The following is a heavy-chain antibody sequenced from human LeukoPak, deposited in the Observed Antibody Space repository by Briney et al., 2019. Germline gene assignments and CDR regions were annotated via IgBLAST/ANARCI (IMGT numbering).Heavy chain of an antibody. CDR1: GFTFSSHG. CDR2: IWYDGSEK. CDR3: ARDRVLHYFDH. J-gene: IGHJ4*02. D-gene: IGHD3-16*01. V-gene: IGHV3-33*01. Sequence: GRSLRLSCAASGFTFSSHGMHWVRQAPGKGLEGVAVIWYDGSEKYYADSVKGRFTISRDNSKNTLYLHMPSLRADATAVYYCARDRVLHYFDHWGQGALVTVSS.